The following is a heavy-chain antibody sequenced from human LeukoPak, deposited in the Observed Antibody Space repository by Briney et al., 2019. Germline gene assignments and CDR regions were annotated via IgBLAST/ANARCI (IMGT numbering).Heavy chain of an antibody. CDR2: INTNTGNP. CDR3: ARLNGHIVGAGFDY. J-gene: IGHJ4*02. CDR1: GYTFTGYY. D-gene: IGHD1-26*01. V-gene: IGHV7-4-1*02. Sequence: ASVKVSCKASGYTFTGYYMHWVRQAPGQGLEWMGWINTNTGNPTYAQGFTGRFVFSLDTSVSTAYLQISSLKAEDTAVYYCARLNGHIVGAGFDYWGQGTLVTVSS.